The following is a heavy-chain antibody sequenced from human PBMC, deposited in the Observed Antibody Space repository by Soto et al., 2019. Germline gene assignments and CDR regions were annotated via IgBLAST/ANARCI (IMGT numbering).Heavy chain of an antibody. D-gene: IGHD2-2*01. CDR1: GCTFSSYA. V-gene: IGHV1-69*13. Sequence: SVKVSCKASGCTFSSYAISWVRQAPGQGLEWMGGIIPIFGTANYAQKFQGRVTITADESTSTAYMELSSLRSEDTAVYYCADGSDIVVVPAANGYYYYGMDVWGQGTTVTVSS. J-gene: IGHJ6*02. CDR2: IIPIFGTA. CDR3: ADGSDIVVVPAANGYYYYGMDV.